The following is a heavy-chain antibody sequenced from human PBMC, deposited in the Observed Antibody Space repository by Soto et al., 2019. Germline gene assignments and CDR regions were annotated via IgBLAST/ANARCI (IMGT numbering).Heavy chain of an antibody. Sequence: GGSLRLSCEAFGFTFSRVSMDWVRQVPGKGLEWVASSSSASSETWYADSVKGRFIISRDNAQNSLFLQMTTLRTEDSAIYYFARVAYWGPGTPLTVSP. CDR1: GFTFSRVS. CDR2: SSSASSET. CDR3: ARVAY. V-gene: IGHV3-21*01. J-gene: IGHJ4*02.